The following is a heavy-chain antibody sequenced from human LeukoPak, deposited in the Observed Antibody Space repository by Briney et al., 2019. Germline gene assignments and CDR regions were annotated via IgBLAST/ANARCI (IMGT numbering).Heavy chain of an antibody. CDR3: ARVVVWEQLRSQPYFFDY. J-gene: IGHJ4*02. CDR1: GFTFDDYA. D-gene: IGHD1-26*01. CDR2: ISWNRGSI. Sequence: GGSLRLSCAASGFTFDDYAMHWVRQAPGKGLEWVSGISWNRGSIGYAASVKGRFTISRDNAKNSLYLQINSLRAEDTAVYYRARVVVWEQLRSQPYFFDYWGQGTLVTVST. V-gene: IGHV3-9*01.